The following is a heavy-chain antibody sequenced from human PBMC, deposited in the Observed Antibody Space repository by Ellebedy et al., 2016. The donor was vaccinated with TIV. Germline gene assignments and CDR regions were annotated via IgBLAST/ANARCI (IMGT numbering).Heavy chain of an antibody. Sequence: VGSLRLSCAASGFTFSSFAMHWVRQAPGKGLEWLSVISGAGDNTYDADSVKGRFTITRDNSKNTLYLQMDRLRAEDTAVYYCAKGTSSGFNYDRVGFEYWGQGTLVTVSS. CDR3: AKGTSSGFNYDRVGFEY. CDR2: ISGAGDNT. CDR1: GFTFSSFA. J-gene: IGHJ4*02. V-gene: IGHV3-23*01. D-gene: IGHD3-22*01.